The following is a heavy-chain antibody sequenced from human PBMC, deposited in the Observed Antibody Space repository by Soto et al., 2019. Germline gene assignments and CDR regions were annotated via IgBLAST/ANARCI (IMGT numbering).Heavy chain of an antibody. Sequence: QVQLVESGGGVVHPERSLRLSCSASEFTFSSYAMHWVRQAPGKGLEWVAGISYDGGHKFYGDCVRGRFTISRDSSKTTVFLQMNSLRPEDTAAYYCARVKTDYSNPRGPFFFYGMDVWGQGTTVTVSS. V-gene: IGHV3-30-3*01. CDR3: ARVKTDYSNPRGPFFFYGMDV. CDR1: EFTFSSYA. D-gene: IGHD4-4*01. J-gene: IGHJ6*02. CDR2: ISYDGGHK.